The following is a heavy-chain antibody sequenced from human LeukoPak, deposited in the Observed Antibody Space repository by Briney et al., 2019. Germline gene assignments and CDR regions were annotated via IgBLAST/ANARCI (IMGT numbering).Heavy chain of an antibody. V-gene: IGHV4-4*07. J-gene: IGHJ4*02. Sequence: SETLSLTCTVSGGSISSYYWSWIRQPAGKGLEWIGRIRTSGGTNYNPSLKSRVTMSVDTSKNQFSLKLSSVTAADTAVYYCARTGDYGPYFDYWGQGTLVTVSS. CDR2: IRTSGGT. CDR3: ARTGDYGPYFDY. D-gene: IGHD4-17*01. CDR1: GGSISSYY.